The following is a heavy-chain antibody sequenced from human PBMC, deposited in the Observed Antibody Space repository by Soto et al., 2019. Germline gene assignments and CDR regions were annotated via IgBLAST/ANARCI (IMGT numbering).Heavy chain of an antibody. CDR3: AVAMVREILIFESSGMHV. D-gene: IGHD3-10*01. V-gene: IGHV1-69*01. CDR1: GGSFNNYA. J-gene: IGHJ6*02. CDR2: IIPNFDTP. Sequence: QVHLVQSGAGVKKPGSSVKVSCKTSGGSFNNYAVSWVRQAPGQGLEWMGGIIPNFDTPNYAQKFQDRVTIIADESTSTVCLELRSLRPNYTAVYYCAVAMVREILIFESSGMHVWGQRTTVSVSS.